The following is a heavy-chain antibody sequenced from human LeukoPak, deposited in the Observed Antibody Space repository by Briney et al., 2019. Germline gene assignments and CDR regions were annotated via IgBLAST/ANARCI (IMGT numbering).Heavy chain of an antibody. V-gene: IGHV3-21*01. CDR1: GFAFSSYS. J-gene: IGHJ4*02. CDR2: ISSSSSYI. CDR3: ARGLGPHGSRDY. Sequence: GGSLRLSCAASGFAFSSYSMNWVRQAPGKGLEWVSSISSSSSYIYYADSVKGRFTISRDNAKNSLYLQMNSLRAEDTAVYYCARGLGPHGSRDYWGQGTLVTVSS. D-gene: IGHD2-15*01.